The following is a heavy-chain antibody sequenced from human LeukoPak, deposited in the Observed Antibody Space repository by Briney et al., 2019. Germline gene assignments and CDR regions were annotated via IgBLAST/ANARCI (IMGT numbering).Heavy chain of an antibody. J-gene: IGHJ6*02. CDR2: MNPNSGNT. Sequence: ASVKVSCKASGYTFNNYDINWVRQAPGQGLEWMGWMNPNSGNTGYAQKFQGRFTLTRETFISTAYMELTSLRSDDTAVYYCVRAMAPLDTFNYQYAMDVWGQGTMVTVSS. CDR1: GYTFNNYD. V-gene: IGHV1-8*01. D-gene: IGHD5-24*01. CDR3: VRAMAPLDTFNYQYAMDV.